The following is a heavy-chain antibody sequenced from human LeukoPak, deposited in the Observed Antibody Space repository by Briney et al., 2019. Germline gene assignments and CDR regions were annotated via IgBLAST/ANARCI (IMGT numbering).Heavy chain of an antibody. V-gene: IGHV3-30*02. Sequence: PGGSLRLSCAASGFIFSSYGMHWVRQAPGKGLEWVAFIRYDGSNKYYADSVQGRFTISRDNSKNTLYLQMNSLRAEDTAVYYCAKDGYSGYDLDAFDIWGQGTMVTVSS. CDR2: IRYDGSNK. CDR1: GFIFSSYG. J-gene: IGHJ3*02. D-gene: IGHD5-12*01. CDR3: AKDGYSGYDLDAFDI.